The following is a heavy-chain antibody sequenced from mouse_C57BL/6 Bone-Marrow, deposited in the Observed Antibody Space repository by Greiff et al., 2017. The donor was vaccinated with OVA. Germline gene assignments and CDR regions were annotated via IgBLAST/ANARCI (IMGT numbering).Heavy chain of an antibody. J-gene: IGHJ1*03. V-gene: IGHV1-81*01. CDR2: IYPRSGNT. CDR1: GYTFTSYG. CDR3: ARWSYYGSSWYFDV. Sequence: VKLMESGAELARPGASVKLSCKASGYTFTSYGISWVKQRTGQGLEWIGEIYPRSGNTYYNEKFKGKATLTADKSSSTAYMELRSLTSEDSAVYFCARWSYYGSSWYFDVWGTGTTVTVSS. D-gene: IGHD1-1*01.